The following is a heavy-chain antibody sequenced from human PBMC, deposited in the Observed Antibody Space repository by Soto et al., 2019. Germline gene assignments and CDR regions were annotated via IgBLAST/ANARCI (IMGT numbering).Heavy chain of an antibody. CDR1: GGSISSYY. Sequence: PPETLSLTCTVSGGSISSYYWSWIRQPPGKGLEWIGYIYYSGSTNYNPSLKSRVTISVDTSKNQFSLKLSSVTAADTAVYYCARRIGSSSWGNFDYWGQGTLVTVSS. J-gene: IGHJ4*02. V-gene: IGHV4-59*01. CDR3: ARRIGSSSWGNFDY. CDR2: IYYSGST. D-gene: IGHD6-6*01.